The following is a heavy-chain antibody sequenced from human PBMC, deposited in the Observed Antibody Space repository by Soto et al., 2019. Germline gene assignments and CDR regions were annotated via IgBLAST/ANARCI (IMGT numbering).Heavy chain of an antibody. CDR2: ISFDGSDK. V-gene: IGHV3-30*18. CDR3: AKAGGSYFVIPDS. CDR1: GFTFSSYG. Sequence: GSLRLSCAASGFTFSSYGMHWVRQAPGKGLEWVAVISFDGSDKYYTDSVKGRFAISRDNSKSTLYLQMNSLRGDDTAVYYCAKAGGSYFVIPDSWGQGTLVTVSS. J-gene: IGHJ5*01. D-gene: IGHD1-26*01.